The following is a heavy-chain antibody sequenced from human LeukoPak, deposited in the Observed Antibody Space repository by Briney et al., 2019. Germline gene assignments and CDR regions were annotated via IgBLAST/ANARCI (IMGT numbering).Heavy chain of an antibody. CDR3: ARRSTGNYNWFDP. Sequence: PSETLSLTCAVSGASISSGDYSGSLIRQPPGMGLEWIGYIYHGGSTYYNPSLNSRVTISIDTSKNHFSLKLSSVTAADTAVYFCARRSTGNYNWFDPWGRGSLVTVSS. J-gene: IGHJ5*02. V-gene: IGHV4-30-2*01. D-gene: IGHD1-1*01. CDR1: GASISSGDYS. CDR2: IYHGGST.